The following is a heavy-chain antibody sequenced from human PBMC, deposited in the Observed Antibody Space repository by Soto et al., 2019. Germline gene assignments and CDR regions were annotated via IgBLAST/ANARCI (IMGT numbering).Heavy chain of an antibody. Sequence: GASVKVSCKASGYTFTGYYMHWVRQAPGQGLEWMGWINPNSGGTNYAQKFQGWVTMTRDTSISTAYMELSRLRSDDTAVYYCARGPPTMGYCSSTSCHNYYYGMDVWGQGTTVTVSS. D-gene: IGHD2-2*01. CDR1: GYTFTGYY. J-gene: IGHJ6*02. V-gene: IGHV1-2*04. CDR2: INPNSGGT. CDR3: ARGPPTMGYCSSTSCHNYYYGMDV.